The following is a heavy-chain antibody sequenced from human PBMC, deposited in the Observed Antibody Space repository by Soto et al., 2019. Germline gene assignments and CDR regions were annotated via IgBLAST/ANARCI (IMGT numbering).Heavy chain of an antibody. CDR2: IYYSGST. Sequence: ASETLSLTCTVSGGSISSYYWSWIRQPPGKGLEWIGYIYYSGSTNYNPSLKSRVTISVDTSKNQFSLKLSSVTAADTAVYYCARHVDDFWSGYYLDYWGQGTLVTVSS. CDR1: GGSISSYY. V-gene: IGHV4-59*08. J-gene: IGHJ4*02. D-gene: IGHD3-3*01. CDR3: ARHVDDFWSGYYLDY.